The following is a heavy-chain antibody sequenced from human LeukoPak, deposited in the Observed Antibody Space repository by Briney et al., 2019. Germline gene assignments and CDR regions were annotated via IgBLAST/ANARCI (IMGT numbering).Heavy chain of an antibody. J-gene: IGHJ4*02. CDR1: GGSISSYY. V-gene: IGHV4-59*01. CDR2: IYYSGST. Sequence: SETLSLTCTVSGGSISSYYWSWIRQSPGKGLEWIGYIYYSGSTNYNPSLKSRVTISVDTSKNQFSLKLSSVTAADTAVYYCARAPYSYGFVLDYWGQGTLVTVSS. CDR3: ARAPYSYGFVLDY. D-gene: IGHD5-18*01.